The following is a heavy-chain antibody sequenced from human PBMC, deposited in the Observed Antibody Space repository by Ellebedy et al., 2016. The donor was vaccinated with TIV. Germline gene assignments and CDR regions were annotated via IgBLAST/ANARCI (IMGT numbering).Heavy chain of an antibody. V-gene: IGHV4-4*02. J-gene: IGHJ4*02. CDR3: ASGSMVRGLTDY. Sequence: SETLSLXCAVSGGSITSSYWWNWVRQPPGKGLEWIGEIYHTGSTNYNPSLRSRVTISVDKSKIQFSLKLRSVTAADTAVYYCASGSMVRGLTDYWGQGTLVTVSS. CDR1: GGSITSSYW. CDR2: IYHTGST. D-gene: IGHD3-10*01.